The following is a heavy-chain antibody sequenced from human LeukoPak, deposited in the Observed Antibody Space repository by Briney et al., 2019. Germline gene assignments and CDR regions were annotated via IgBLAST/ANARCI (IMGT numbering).Heavy chain of an antibody. V-gene: IGHV3-64*01. J-gene: IGHJ6*03. CDR1: GFTFSSYA. D-gene: IGHD6-19*01. CDR2: ISSNGGST. CDR3: ARARRPVWSAAVAGYMDV. Sequence: GGSLRLSCAASGFTFSSYAMHWVRQAPGKGLEYVSAISSNGGSTYYANSVKGRFTISRDNSKNTLYLQMGSLRAEDMAVYYCARARRPVWSAAVAGYMDVWGKGTTVTISS.